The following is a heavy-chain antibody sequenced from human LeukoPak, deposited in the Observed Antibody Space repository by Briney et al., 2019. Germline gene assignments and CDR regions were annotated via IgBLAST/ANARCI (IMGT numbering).Heavy chain of an antibody. CDR1: GYTFTSYG. CDR2: ISAYNGNT. J-gene: IGHJ4*02. CDR3: ARDWAGTTVYYFDY. D-gene: IGHD1-1*01. Sequence: ASVTVSCKASGYTFTSYGISWVRQAPGQGLEWMGWISAYNGNTNYAQELQGRVTMTTDTSTSTAYMELRSLRSDDTAVYYCARDWAGTTVYYFDYWGQGTLVTVSS. V-gene: IGHV1-18*01.